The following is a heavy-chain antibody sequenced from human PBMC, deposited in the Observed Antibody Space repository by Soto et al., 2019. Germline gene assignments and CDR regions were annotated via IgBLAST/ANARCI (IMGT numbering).Heavy chain of an antibody. Sequence: GSLRVACAASGXTFSSYGIHWVRRAPGQGPEGGALISYEGSNKYYADYVKGRFTISSANSKTTLYLKMKSLRAEDTAVYYCAKDFYDSSGLWAQGTLVTVSS. D-gene: IGHD3-22*01. CDR2: ISYEGSNK. CDR3: AKDFYDSSGL. CDR1: GXTFSSYG. J-gene: IGHJ4*02. V-gene: IGHV3-30*18.